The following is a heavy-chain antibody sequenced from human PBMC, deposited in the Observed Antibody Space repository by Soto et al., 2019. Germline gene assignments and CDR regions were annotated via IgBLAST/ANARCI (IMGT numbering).Heavy chain of an antibody. D-gene: IGHD3-10*01. V-gene: IGHV3-30*14. CDR1: GIVFSTYG. J-gene: IGHJ4*02. Sequence: PGGSLRLSCAAPGIVFSTYGLHWVRQVPGKGLEWVAGISYSEAASDPHYADSAKGRFTISRDISKNNFYLQMNNLTSDDTAMYFCATDPRGLLALEYWGPGTQVTVSS. CDR3: ATDPRGLLALEY. CDR2: ISYSEAASDP.